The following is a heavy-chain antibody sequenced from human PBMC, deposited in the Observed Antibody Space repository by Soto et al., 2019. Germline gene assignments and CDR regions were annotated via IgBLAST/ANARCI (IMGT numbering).Heavy chain of an antibody. Sequence: QVQLQQSGPRLVKPSQTLSLTCAISGDSVSSNSAAWSWIRQSPSRGLEWLGRTYYRSKWYNDYAVSVKSRLTINPDTSENHFSLQLRSVTLEDTAVYYCARLSHQTAPYWGQGTLVTVSS. J-gene: IGHJ4*02. CDR3: ARLSHQTAPY. CDR1: GDSVSSNSAA. D-gene: IGHD2-2*01. CDR2: TYYRSKWYN. V-gene: IGHV6-1*01.